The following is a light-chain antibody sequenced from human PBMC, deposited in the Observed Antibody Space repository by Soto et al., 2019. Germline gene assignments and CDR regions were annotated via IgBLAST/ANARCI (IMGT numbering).Light chain of an antibody. CDR3: QQYSNWHRK. J-gene: IGKJ1*01. Sequence: EMLRSLSPPTLSVLPGARATLSCMDSRNVSSHLACYQQRPGQAPRFLIYGASTRATDIPPRFTGSGSGTEFILTISSLQSEDCAVYYCQQYSNWHRKFGQGTKVDIK. CDR2: GAS. V-gene: IGKV3-15*01. CDR1: RNVSSH.